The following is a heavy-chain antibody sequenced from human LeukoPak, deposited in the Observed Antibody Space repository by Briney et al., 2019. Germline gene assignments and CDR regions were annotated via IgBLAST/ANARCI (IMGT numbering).Heavy chain of an antibody. CDR2: IRSKGNKYAT. J-gene: IGHJ4*02. CDR1: GFTFSCAD. CDR3: IHYSAGSYSKDY. Sequence: GGSLRLSCATSGFTFSCADMHWVRHVSGKGLEWVGSIRSKGNKYATEYAASVKGRFTISRDDSKNTAYLQMNSLKTEDTAVYYCIHYSAGSYSKDYWGQGTQVTVSS. D-gene: IGHD3-10*01. V-gene: IGHV3-73*01.